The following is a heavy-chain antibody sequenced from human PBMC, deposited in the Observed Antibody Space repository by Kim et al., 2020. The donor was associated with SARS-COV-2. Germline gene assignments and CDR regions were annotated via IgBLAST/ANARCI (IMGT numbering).Heavy chain of an antibody. CDR2: INHSGST. D-gene: IGHD6-13*01. CDR1: GGSFSGYY. Sequence: SETLSLTCAVYGGSFSGYYWSWIRQPPGKGLEWIGEINHSGSTNYNPSLKSRVTISVDTSKNQFSLKLSSVTAADTAVYYCARGYSSSWYILSFDYWGQGTLVTVSS. V-gene: IGHV4-34*01. J-gene: IGHJ4*02. CDR3: ARGYSSSWYILSFDY.